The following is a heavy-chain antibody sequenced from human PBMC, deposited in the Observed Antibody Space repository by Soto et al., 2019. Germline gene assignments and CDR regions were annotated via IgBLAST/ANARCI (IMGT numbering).Heavy chain of an antibody. J-gene: IGHJ6*02. CDR3: ARQELISMLYGRDV. V-gene: IGHV4-39*01. D-gene: IGHD2-2*01. Sequence: SETLSLTYTVSGGSISSSSYYWGWIRQPSGKGLEWIGSIYYSGSTYYNPTLKSRVTISVDTSKNQFSLKLSSVTAADSAVYFCARQELISMLYGRDVWGQGTTVTV. CDR1: GGSISSSSYY. CDR2: IYYSGST.